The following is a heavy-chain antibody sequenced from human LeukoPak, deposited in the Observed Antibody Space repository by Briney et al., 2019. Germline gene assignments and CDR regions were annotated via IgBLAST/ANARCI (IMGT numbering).Heavy chain of an antibody. D-gene: IGHD6-6*01. Sequence: GGSLRLSCAASGFTFSSYSMNWVRQAPGKGLEWVSYISSSSSTIYYADSVKGRFTISRDNAKNTLYLQMNSLRAEDTAVYYCARGFFSSPFDYWGQGTLVTVSS. J-gene: IGHJ4*02. CDR3: ARGFFSSPFDY. V-gene: IGHV3-48*04. CDR1: GFTFSSYS. CDR2: ISSSSSTI.